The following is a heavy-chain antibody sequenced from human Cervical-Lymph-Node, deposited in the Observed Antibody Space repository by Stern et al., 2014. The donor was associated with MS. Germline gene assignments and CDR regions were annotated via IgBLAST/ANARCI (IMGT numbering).Heavy chain of an antibody. D-gene: IGHD3-22*01. CDR1: GYTLTELS. CDR3: AADKGRNSGYYYDEY. J-gene: IGHJ4*02. CDR2: FDPEDGET. Sequence: QVQLVQSGAEVKKPAASVKVSCKVSGYTLTELSMHWVRQAPGKGLEWLGGFDPEDGETIYAQRFQGRITMTEETSTDTAYMELSSLRSEDTAVYYCAADKGRNSGYYYDEYWGQGTLVTVSS. V-gene: IGHV1-24*01.